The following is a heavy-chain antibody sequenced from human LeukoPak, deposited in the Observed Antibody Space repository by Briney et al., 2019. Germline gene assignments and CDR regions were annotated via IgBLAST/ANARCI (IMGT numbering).Heavy chain of an antibody. V-gene: IGHV1-69*13. CDR1: GGTFSSYA. D-gene: IGHD6-13*01. CDR3: ARAPLRGIAAAGTRAGNTDYYYYYGMDV. Sequence: ASVKVSCKASGGTFSSYAISWVRQAPGQGLEWMGGIIPIFGTANYAQKFQGRVTITADESTSTAYMELSSLRSEDTAVYYCARAPLRGIAAAGTRAGNTDYYYYYGMDVWGQGTTVTVSS. CDR2: IIPIFGTA. J-gene: IGHJ6*02.